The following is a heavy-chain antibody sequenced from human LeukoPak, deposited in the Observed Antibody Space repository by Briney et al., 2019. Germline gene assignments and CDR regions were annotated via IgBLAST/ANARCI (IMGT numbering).Heavy chain of an antibody. CDR2: INHSGST. J-gene: IGHJ3*02. CDR3: ARGEGDYVWGSYRQGAFDI. V-gene: IGHV4-34*01. D-gene: IGHD3-16*02. CDR1: GGSFSGYY. Sequence: SETLSLTCAVYGGSFSGYYWSWIRQPPGKGLEWIGEINHSGSTNYNPSLKSRVTISVDTSENQFSLKLSSVTAADTAVYYCARGEGDYVWGSYRQGAFDIWGQGTMVTVSS.